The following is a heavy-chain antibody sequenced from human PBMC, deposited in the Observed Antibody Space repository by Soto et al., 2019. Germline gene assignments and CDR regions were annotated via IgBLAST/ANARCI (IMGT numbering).Heavy chain of an antibody. CDR2: ISAYNGNT. CDR3: ARATGIAAAGGAFDI. J-gene: IGHJ3*02. CDR1: GYTFTSYG. D-gene: IGHD6-13*01. V-gene: IGHV1-18*01. Sequence: ASVKVSCKASGYTFTSYGISWVRQAPGQGLEWMGWISAYNGNTNYAQKLQDRVTMTTDTSTSTAYMELRSLRSDDTAVYYCARATGIAAAGGAFDIWGQGTMVTVSS.